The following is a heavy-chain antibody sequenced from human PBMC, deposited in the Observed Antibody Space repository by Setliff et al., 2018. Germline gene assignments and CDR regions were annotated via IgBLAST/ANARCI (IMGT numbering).Heavy chain of an antibody. J-gene: IGHJ4*02. V-gene: IGHV5-51*01. CDR1: GYTFSSHW. CDR3: ARGYDSGGWNY. Sequence: GESLKISCKASGYTFSSHWIAWVRQMPGKGLEWMGLIYPKDSDTTYSPSFQGQVTISVDKSASTAYLQWDSLKASDTAMYYCARGYDSGGWNYWGQGTLVTVSS. D-gene: IGHD3-22*01. CDR2: IYPKDSDT.